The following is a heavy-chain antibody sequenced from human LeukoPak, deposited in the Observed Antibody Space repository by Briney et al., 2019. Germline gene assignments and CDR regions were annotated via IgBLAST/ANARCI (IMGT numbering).Heavy chain of an antibody. V-gene: IGHV4-39*01. CDR3: VRGGFFTSNFYYGLDV. CDR2: IHSSGST. CDR1: GDSISNNDFY. J-gene: IGHJ6*02. D-gene: IGHD3-16*01. Sequence: PSETLSLTCLASGDSISNNDFYWGWVRQPPGKGLEWIASIHSSGSTHYNPSLESRVKISADTSNNHFSLRLSSVTAADTAIYYCVRGGFFTSNFYYGLDVWGQGTTLSVSS.